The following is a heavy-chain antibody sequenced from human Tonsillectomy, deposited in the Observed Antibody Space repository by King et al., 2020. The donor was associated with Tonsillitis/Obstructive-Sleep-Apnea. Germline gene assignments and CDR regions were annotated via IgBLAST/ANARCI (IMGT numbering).Heavy chain of an antibody. CDR2: IIPIFGTA. CDR1: GGTFSSYA. V-gene: IGHV1-69*01. CDR3: ARGGYSSSWDDYYYYYYMDV. J-gene: IGHJ6*03. Sequence: VQLVESGAEVKKPGSSVKVSCKASGGTFSSYAISWVRQAPGQGLEWMGGIIPIFGTANYAQKFQGRVTITADESTSTAYMELSSLRSEDTAGYYCARGGYSSSWDDYYYYYYMDVWGKGTTVTVSS. D-gene: IGHD6-13*01.